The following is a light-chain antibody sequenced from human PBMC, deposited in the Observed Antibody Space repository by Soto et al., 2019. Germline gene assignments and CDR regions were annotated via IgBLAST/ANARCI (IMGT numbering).Light chain of an antibody. V-gene: IGKV3-11*01. CDR3: QQRSNWPPIP. CDR1: QSVSSY. Sequence: EIVLTQSPATLSLSPGERATLSCRASQSVSSYLAWYQQKPGQAPRLLIYDASNRATGIPARFSGSGSGTDFTLTIRCLEPEDFAVYCCQQRSNWPPIPFGQGTRLAI. CDR2: DAS. J-gene: IGKJ5*01.